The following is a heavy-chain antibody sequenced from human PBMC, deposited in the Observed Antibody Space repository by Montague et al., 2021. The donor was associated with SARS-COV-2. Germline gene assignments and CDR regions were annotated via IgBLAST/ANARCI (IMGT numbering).Heavy chain of an antibody. Sequence: SQTLSLTCSVSGCSISNGSYPWSWIRQPPAKGLEWLGYIFPGWFPDYNASLQSRVTISIDNSKNKCSLRLTSITAAYTAVYFCARGGAAFGDYGWLDPWG. CDR3: ARGGAAFGDYGWLDP. J-gene: IGHJ5*02. CDR2: IFPGWFP. D-gene: IGHD4-17*01. CDR1: GCSISNGSYP. V-gene: IGHV4-30-2*01.